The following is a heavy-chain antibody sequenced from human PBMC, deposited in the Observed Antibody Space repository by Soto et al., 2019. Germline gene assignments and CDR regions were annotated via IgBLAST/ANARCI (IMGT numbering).Heavy chain of an antibody. D-gene: IGHD3-3*02. Sequence: EMHLLESGGGLVQPGGSLRLSCAASGFTFGNFAMSWVRQAPGKGLEWVSSISSSGGGAFYADSVKGRFTISRDNSKETLALQVSRLRAEDAAVYCCVKVLGPLWGNYGLDVWGQGATVTVSS. CDR3: VKVLGPLWGNYGLDV. CDR1: GFTFGNFA. J-gene: IGHJ6*02. CDR2: ISSSGGGA. V-gene: IGHV3-23*01.